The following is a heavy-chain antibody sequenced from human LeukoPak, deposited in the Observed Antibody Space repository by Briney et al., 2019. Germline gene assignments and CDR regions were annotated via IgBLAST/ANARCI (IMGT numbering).Heavy chain of an antibody. CDR3: ARYYYDSSGYYYFDY. D-gene: IGHD3-22*01. J-gene: IGHJ4*02. V-gene: IGHV3-21*04. CDR1: GFTFSRYN. Sequence: PGGSLRLSCAASGFTFSRYNMNWVRQAPGKGLEWVSSISSSSSYIYYADSVKGRFTISRDNAKNSLYLQMNSLRTEDTAVYSCARYYYDSSGYYYFDYWGQGTLVTVSS. CDR2: ISSSSSYI.